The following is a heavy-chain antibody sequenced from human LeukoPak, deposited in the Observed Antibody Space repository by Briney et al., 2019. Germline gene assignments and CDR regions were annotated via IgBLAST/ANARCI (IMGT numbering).Heavy chain of an antibody. CDR3: ARDQMATIYY. D-gene: IGHD5-24*01. V-gene: IGHV4-39*07. J-gene: IGHJ4*02. CDR2: IYYSGST. CDR1: GGSISSSSYY. Sequence: SETLSLTCTVSGGSISSSSYYWGWIRQPPGKGLEWIGSIYYSGSTYYNPSLKSRVTISVDKSKNQFSLKLSSVTAADTAVYYCARDQMATIYYWGQGTLVTVSS.